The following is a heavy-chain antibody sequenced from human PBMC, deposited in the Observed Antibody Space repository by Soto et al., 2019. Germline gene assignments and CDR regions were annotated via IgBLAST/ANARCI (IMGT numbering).Heavy chain of an antibody. V-gene: IGHV3-7*01. CDR2: IKEDGSEK. CDR1: RFTFSGYW. Sequence: EVQLVESGGDLVQPGGTLRLSCADARFTFSGYWMYWVRQAPGKGLYWVANIKEDGSEKNYVDSVRGRFTISRDNAKNSLYLQMNSLRAEDTAVYYCARGARIWGQGTMVTVS. CDR3: ARGARI. J-gene: IGHJ3*02.